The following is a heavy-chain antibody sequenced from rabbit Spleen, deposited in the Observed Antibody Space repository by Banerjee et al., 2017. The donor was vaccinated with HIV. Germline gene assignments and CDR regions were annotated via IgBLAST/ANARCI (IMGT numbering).Heavy chain of an antibody. Sequence: EESGGGLVQPEGSLTLACTVSGFSFSSNWICWVRQAPGKGLEWIGYIDPIFGTTYYASWAKGRFTISKTSSTTVTLQMASLTAADTATYFCAREKSGNYGYDLWGQGTLAPS. CDR1: GFSFSSNW. D-gene: IGHD6-1*01. CDR2: IDPIFGTT. V-gene: IGHV1S45*01. CDR3: AREKSGNYGYDL. J-gene: IGHJ4*01.